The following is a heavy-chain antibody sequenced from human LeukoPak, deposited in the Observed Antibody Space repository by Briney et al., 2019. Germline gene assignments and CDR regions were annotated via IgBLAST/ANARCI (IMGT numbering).Heavy chain of an antibody. J-gene: IGHJ4*02. CDR3: ARGRSDYYGSGSFDY. D-gene: IGHD3-10*01. Sequence: PSETLSLTCTVSGGSISSSSYYWGWIRQPPGKGLEWIGSIYYSGSTNYNPSLKSRVTISVDTSKNQFSLKLSSVTAADTAVYYCARGRSDYYGSGSFDYWGQGTLVTVSS. V-gene: IGHV4-39*07. CDR2: IYYSGST. CDR1: GGSISSSSYY.